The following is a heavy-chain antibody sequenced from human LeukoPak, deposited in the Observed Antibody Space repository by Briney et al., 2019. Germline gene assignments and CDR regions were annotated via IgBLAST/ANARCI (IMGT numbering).Heavy chain of an antibody. CDR2: LNPGGSVG. CDR1: EFTFSTSW. CDR3: AKWARPYDILTGSPGTRYYYYGMDV. Sequence: PGGPLRLSCTVSEFTFSTSWMNWVRQAPGKGLEWVANLNPGGSVGRDVDSVKGRSTISRDNSKNTLYLQMNSLSAEETAVYYCAKWARPYDILTGSPGTRYYYYGMDVWGQGTTVTVSS. J-gene: IGHJ6*02. V-gene: IGHV3-7*05. D-gene: IGHD3-9*01.